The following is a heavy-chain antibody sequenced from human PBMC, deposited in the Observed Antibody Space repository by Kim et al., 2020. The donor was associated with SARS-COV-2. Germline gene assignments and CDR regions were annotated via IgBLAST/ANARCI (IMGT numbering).Heavy chain of an antibody. CDR3: ARGQPLDY. J-gene: IGHJ4*02. CDR2: ISYSGNP. CDR1: GGSIRSGGKF. Sequence: SETLYLTCSVSGGSIRSGGKFWTWIRQHPAKGLEWIGYISYSGNPHYSPSLRSRISISLQTSENQFSLELTSVTAADTAVYYCARGQPLDYWGQGILVTV. V-gene: IGHV4-31*03. D-gene: IGHD2-2*01.